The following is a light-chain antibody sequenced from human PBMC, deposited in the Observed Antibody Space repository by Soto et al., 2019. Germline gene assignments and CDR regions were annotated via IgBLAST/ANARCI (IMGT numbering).Light chain of an antibody. CDR2: GAS. Sequence: EIVLTQSRGTLSLSPGERATLSCRASQSVSSSYLAWYQQKPGQAPRLLIYGASSRATGIPDRFSGSGSGTDFTLTINRLESEDFAVYYCQQYGSLPCTFGQGTKVEMK. CDR1: QSVSSSY. CDR3: QQYGSLPCT. V-gene: IGKV3-20*01. J-gene: IGKJ1*01.